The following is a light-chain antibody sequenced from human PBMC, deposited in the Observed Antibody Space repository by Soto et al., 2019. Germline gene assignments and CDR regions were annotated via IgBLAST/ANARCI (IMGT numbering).Light chain of an antibody. Sequence: EIVLTQSPGTLSLSPGERATLSCRASQSVSSSYLAWYQQKPGQAPRLLIYGASSRATGIPDRFSGSGSGTDFTLTISRLEPEDFAFYYCQQYGSSPLTFGGGTKVDIX. J-gene: IGKJ4*01. CDR2: GAS. V-gene: IGKV3-20*01. CDR3: QQYGSSPLT. CDR1: QSVSSSY.